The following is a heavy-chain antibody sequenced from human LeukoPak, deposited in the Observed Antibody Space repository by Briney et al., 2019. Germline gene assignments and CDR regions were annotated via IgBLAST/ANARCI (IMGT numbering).Heavy chain of an antibody. CDR2: IYYSGST. CDR1: GGSISSYY. V-gene: IGHV4-59*01. CDR3: ARVATLYYFDY. Sequence: PSETLSLTCTVSGGSISSYYWSRIRQPPGKGLEWIGYIYYSGSTNYNPSLKSRVTISVDTSKNQFSLKLSSVTAADTAVYYCARVATLYYFDYWGQGTLVTVSS. J-gene: IGHJ4*02.